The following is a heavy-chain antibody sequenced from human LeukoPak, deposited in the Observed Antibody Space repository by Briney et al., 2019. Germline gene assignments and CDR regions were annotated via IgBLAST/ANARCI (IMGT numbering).Heavy chain of an antibody. CDR3: ARHFAHYYDSSGYYGDDAFDI. CDR1: GGSISSSSYY. CDR2: IDYSGST. J-gene: IGHJ3*02. Sequence: PSETLSLTCTASGGSISSSSYYWGWIRQPPGKGLEWIGSIDYSGSTYYNPSLKSRVTISVDTSKNQFSLKLSSVTAADTAVYYCARHFAHYYDSSGYYGDDAFDIWGQGTMVTVSS. D-gene: IGHD3-22*01. V-gene: IGHV4-39*01.